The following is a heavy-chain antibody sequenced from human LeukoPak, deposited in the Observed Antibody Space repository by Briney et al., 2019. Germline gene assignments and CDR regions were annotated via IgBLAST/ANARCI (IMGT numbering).Heavy chain of an antibody. D-gene: IGHD3-10*01. V-gene: IGHV4-34*01. CDR2: INHSGST. CDR3: ACTYYQPGGRPASSDY. Sequence: PSETLSLTCAVYGGSFSGYYWSWIRQPPGKGLEWIGEINHSGSTNYNPSLKSRVTISVDTSKNQFSLKLSSVTAADTAVYYCACTYYQPGGRPASSDYWGQGTLVTVSS. J-gene: IGHJ4*02. CDR1: GGSFSGYY.